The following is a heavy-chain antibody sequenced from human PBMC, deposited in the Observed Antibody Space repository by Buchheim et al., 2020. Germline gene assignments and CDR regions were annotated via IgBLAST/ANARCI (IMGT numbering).Heavy chain of an antibody. D-gene: IGHD1-26*01. Sequence: QVQLVESGGGVVQPGRSLRLSCAASGFTFSSYAMHWVRQAPGKGLEWVAVISYDGSNKYYADSVKGRFTISRDNSKNTLYLQMNSLRAEDTAVYYCARDQANSWADYYYYYGMDVWGQGTT. CDR2: ISYDGSNK. V-gene: IGHV3-30-3*01. CDR1: GFTFSSYA. CDR3: ARDQANSWADYYYYYGMDV. J-gene: IGHJ6*02.